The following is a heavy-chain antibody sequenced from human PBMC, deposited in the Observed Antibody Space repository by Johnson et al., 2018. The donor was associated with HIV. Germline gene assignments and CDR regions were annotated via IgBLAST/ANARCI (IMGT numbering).Heavy chain of an antibody. J-gene: IGHJ3*02. V-gene: IGHV3-30*14. CDR1: DFTFSNNA. CDR3: ASGVTARAPLLI. CDR2: ISYDGTNT. D-gene: IGHD6-6*01. Sequence: QVQLVESGGGVVQPGRSLRLSCAASDFTFSNNAIHWVRQAPGKGLEWVAVISYDGTNTYSADSVRGRFTISRDNSRNTVSLQMIILRPKDTAMCYCASGVTARAPLLIWGQGTMVTVSS.